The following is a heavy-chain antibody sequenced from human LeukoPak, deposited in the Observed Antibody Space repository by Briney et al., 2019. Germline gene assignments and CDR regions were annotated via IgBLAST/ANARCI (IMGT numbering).Heavy chain of an antibody. CDR1: GYTLTSYD. D-gene: IGHD3-22*01. CDR2: MNPNSGNT. V-gene: IGHV1-8*01. Sequence: ASVKVSCKASGYTLTSYDINWVRQATGQGLEWMGWMNPNSGNTGYAQKFQGRVTMTRNTSISTAYMELSSLRSEDTAVNYCARGRNYYDSSGYYYLGWGQGTLVTVSS. J-gene: IGHJ4*02. CDR3: ARGRNYYDSSGYYYLG.